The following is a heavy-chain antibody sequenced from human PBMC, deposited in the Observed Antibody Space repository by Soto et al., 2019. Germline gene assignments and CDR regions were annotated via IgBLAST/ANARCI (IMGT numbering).Heavy chain of an antibody. CDR3: AKNLRRITIFGPYYYYMDV. V-gene: IGHV3-33*08. Sequence: PGGSLRLSSAAAGFTCSSYAMSWVSKAPGKGLVWVAVMWYDGSNKYYADSVKGRFTICRDNSKNTLYLQMSSLRAEDTAVYYCAKNLRRITIFGPYYYYMDVWGKGTTVTVSS. D-gene: IGHD3-3*01. CDR2: MWYDGSNK. CDR1: GFTCSSYA. J-gene: IGHJ6*03.